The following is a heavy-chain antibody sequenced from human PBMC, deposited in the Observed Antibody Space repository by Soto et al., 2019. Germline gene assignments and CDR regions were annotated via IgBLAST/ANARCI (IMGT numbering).Heavy chain of an antibody. V-gene: IGHV4-34*01. CDR2: INHSGST. CDR1: GGSFSGYY. J-gene: IGHJ6*03. CDR3: SRAIFGVDYYYHYYMDV. Sequence: SETLSLTCAFYGGSFSGYYWSWIRQPPGKGLEWIGEINHSGSTNYNPSLKSRVTISVDTSKNQFSLKLSSVTAADTAVYYCSRAIFGVDYYYHYYMDVWGKGTTVTVSS. D-gene: IGHD3-3*01.